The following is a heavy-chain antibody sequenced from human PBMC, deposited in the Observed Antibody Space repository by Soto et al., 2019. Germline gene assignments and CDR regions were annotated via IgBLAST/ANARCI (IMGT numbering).Heavy chain of an antibody. CDR3: AKTKEGGFDP. Sequence: PSETLCLTCTVSGDSITSNYWSWIRQSPGQGLEWIGYFHYSLNTNYNPSLKSRVIISVDTSKNQFFLKLTSVTAADTAMYYCAKTKEGGFDPWGQGILVTVSS. J-gene: IGHJ5*02. D-gene: IGHD3-16*01. CDR2: FHYSLNT. V-gene: IGHV4-59*01. CDR1: GDSITSNY.